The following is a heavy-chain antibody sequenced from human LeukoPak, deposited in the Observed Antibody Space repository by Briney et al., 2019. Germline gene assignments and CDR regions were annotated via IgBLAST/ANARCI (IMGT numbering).Heavy chain of an antibody. V-gene: IGHV3-21*01. CDR2: ISSSGSYI. CDR3: ARASRSNDY. Sequence: PGGSLRLSCAASGFTFSSYSMNWVRQAPGKGLEWVSSISSSGSYISYADSVKGRFTISRDNARNSLYLQMNTLRAEDTAVYYCARASRSNDYWGQGTLVTVSS. CDR1: GFTFSSYS. J-gene: IGHJ4*02.